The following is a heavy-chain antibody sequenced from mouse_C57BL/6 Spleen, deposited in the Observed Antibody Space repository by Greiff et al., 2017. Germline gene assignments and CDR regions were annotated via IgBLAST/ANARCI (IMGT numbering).Heavy chain of an antibody. V-gene: IGHV1-26*01. CDR1: GYTFTDYY. Sequence: EVKLQQSGPELVKPGASVKISCKASGYTFTDYYMNWVKQSHGKSLEWIGDINPNNGGTSYNQKFKGKATLTVDKSSSTAYMELRSLTSEDSAVYYCARIDGTYAMDYWGQGTSVTVSS. CDR2: INPNNGGT. CDR3: ARIDGTYAMDY. J-gene: IGHJ4*01. D-gene: IGHD1-1*01.